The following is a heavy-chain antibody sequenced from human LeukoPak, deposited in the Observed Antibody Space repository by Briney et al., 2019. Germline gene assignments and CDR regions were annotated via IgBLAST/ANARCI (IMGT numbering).Heavy chain of an antibody. D-gene: IGHD6-19*01. V-gene: IGHV3-30-3*01. CDR3: ARGSSSGWWDCFDP. CDR2: ISYDGSNK. Sequence: GGSLRLSCAASGFTFSSYAMSWVRQVPGKGLEWVAVISYDGSNKYYADSVKGRFTISRDNSKNTLYLQMNSLRAEDTAVYYCARGSSSGWWDCFDPWGQGTLVTVSS. CDR1: GFTFSSYA. J-gene: IGHJ5*02.